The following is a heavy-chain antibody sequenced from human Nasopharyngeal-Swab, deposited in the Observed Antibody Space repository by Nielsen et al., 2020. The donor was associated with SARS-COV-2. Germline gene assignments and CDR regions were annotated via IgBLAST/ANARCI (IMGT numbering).Heavy chain of an antibody. Sequence: GESLQISCAASGFTFSNVWMSWVRQAPGKGLEWVGCIKSKTDGGTTDYAAPVKGRFTISRDDSKITLYLQMNSLKTEDTAVYYCTTDNKLKKYSGWYSYYYYGMDVWGQGTTVTVSS. V-gene: IGHV3-15*01. CDR1: GFTFSNVW. J-gene: IGHJ6*02. CDR2: IKSKTDGGTT. D-gene: IGHD6-19*01. CDR3: TTDNKLKKYSGWYSYYYYGMDV.